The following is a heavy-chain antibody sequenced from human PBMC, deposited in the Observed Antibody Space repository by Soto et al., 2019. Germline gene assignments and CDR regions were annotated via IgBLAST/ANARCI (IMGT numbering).Heavy chain of an antibody. Sequence: SETLSLTCTFSCGSVTNSSYYWCWIRQSPGKGLEWIGSVYYRGRSYSKSSVKSRVTISVDTSKNRFSLSLNSVTASDTAVYFCVSQRTTVPTQAYFDYWGPGALVTVSS. D-gene: IGHD4-17*01. V-gene: IGHV4-39*01. CDR3: VSQRTTVPTQAYFDY. CDR2: VYYRGRS. CDR1: CGSVTNSSYY. J-gene: IGHJ4*02.